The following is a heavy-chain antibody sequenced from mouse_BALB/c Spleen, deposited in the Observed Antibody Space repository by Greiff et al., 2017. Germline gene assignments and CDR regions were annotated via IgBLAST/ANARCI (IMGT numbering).Heavy chain of an antibody. CDR1: GYAFSSSW. V-gene: IGHV1-82*01. J-gene: IGHJ4*01. D-gene: IGHD1-1*01. Sequence: QVQLKQSGPELVKPGASVKISCKASGYAFSSSWMNWVKQRPGQGLEWIGRIYPGDGDTNYNGKFKGKATLTADKSSSTAYMQLSSLTSVDSAVYFCARKSLLDAMDYWGQGTSVTVSS. CDR3: ARKSLLDAMDY. CDR2: IYPGDGDT.